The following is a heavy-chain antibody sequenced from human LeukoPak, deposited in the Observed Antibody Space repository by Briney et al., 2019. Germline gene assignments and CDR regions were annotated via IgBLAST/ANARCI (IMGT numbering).Heavy chain of an antibody. CDR1: GYTFTSYG. Sequence: ASVKVSCKASGYTFTSYGISWVRQAPGQGLEWMGWISVYNGDTNYAQKLQGRVTMTTDTSTSTAYMEVRSLRSEDMAVYYCARGTSWEIFGVVPNWFDPWGQGTLVTVSS. V-gene: IGHV1-18*03. J-gene: IGHJ5*02. CDR2: ISVYNGDT. CDR3: ARGTSWEIFGVVPNWFDP. D-gene: IGHD3-3*01.